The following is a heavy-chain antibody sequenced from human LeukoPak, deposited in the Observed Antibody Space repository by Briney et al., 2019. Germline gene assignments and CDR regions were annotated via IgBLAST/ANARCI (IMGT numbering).Heavy chain of an antibody. J-gene: IGHJ6*02. CDR1: GGTLSSYA. V-gene: IGHV1-69*13. Sequence: SVKVSCKASGGTLSSYAISWVRQAPGQGLEWMGGIIPIFGTANYAQKFQGRVTITADESTSTAYMELSSLRSEDTAVYYCARVVVPAAAHYYYYYGMDVWGQGTTVTVSS. CDR2: IIPIFGTA. D-gene: IGHD2-2*01. CDR3: ARVVVPAAAHYYYYYGMDV.